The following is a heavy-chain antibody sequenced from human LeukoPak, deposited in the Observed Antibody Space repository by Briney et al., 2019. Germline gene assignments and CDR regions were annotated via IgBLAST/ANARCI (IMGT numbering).Heavy chain of an antibody. D-gene: IGHD7-27*01. CDR3: ARLGIYWYYFDC. CDR1: GGSISSSSYY. CDR2: IYYSGST. V-gene: IGHV4-39*01. Sequence: SETLSLTCTVSGGSISSSSYYWGWIRQPPGKGLEWIGSIYYSGSTYYNPSLKGRVTISVDTSKNQFSLKLSSVTAADTAVYYCARLGIYWYYFDCWGQGTLVTVSS. J-gene: IGHJ4*02.